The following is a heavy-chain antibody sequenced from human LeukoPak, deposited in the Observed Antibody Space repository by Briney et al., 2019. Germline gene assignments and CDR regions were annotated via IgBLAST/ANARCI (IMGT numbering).Heavy chain of an antibody. CDR1: GFTFSSYA. V-gene: IGHV3-23*01. Sequence: PGGSLRLSCAASGFTFSSYAMSWVRQAPGKGLEWVSAISGSGGSTYYADSVKGRFTISRDNSKNSLYLQMNSLRTEDTALYYCAKDGVGATIGYFDYWGQGTLVTVSS. CDR3: AKDGVGATIGYFDY. J-gene: IGHJ4*02. D-gene: IGHD1-26*01. CDR2: ISGSGGST.